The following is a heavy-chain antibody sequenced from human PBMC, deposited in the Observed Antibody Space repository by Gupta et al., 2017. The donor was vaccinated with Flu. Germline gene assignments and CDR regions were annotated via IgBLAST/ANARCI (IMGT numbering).Heavy chain of an antibody. D-gene: IGHD6-13*01. CDR3: ARDDVDPMAQSIAAVGTYYYYGMDV. Sequence: EVQLLESGGGLVKPGGSLRLSCEASGFTFSRFSMNWVRQAPGKGLEWVSFISSSSRYIYYADAVKGRFTISRDNTERSLYLQMNSLRVEDTAIYYCARDDVDPMAQSIAAVGTYYYYGMDVWGQGTTVTVSS. CDR2: ISSSSRYI. V-gene: IGHV3-21*01. J-gene: IGHJ6*02. CDR1: GFTFSRFS.